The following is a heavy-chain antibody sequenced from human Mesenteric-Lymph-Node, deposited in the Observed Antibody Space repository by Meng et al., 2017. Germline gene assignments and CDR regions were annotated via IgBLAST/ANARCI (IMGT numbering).Heavy chain of an antibody. D-gene: IGHD2-2*01. CDR2: INHSGST. CDR1: GGSFSGYY. V-gene: IGHV4-34*01. J-gene: IGHJ4*02. Sequence: QVQLQQCGAGLLKSSETLSLTYAVYGGSFSGYYWSWIRQPPGKGLEWIGEINHSGSTNYNPSLKSRVTISVDTSKNQFSLKLSSVTAADTAVYYCARGNTIVPAAMGDYWGQGTLVTVSS. CDR3: ARGNTIVPAAMGDY.